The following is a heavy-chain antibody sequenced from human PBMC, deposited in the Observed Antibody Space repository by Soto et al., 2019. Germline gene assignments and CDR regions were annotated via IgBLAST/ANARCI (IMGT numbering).Heavy chain of an antibody. D-gene: IGHD2-8*02. CDR2: FIPDGGT. J-gene: IGHJ6*02. CDR3: GRVQLVGYGDLTPYHRDMDV. V-gene: IGHV4-34*02. CDR1: GGSFDDFY. Sequence: QLELQQWGSGLLRPAETLSLTGAFDGGSFDDFYWSWVRQSPGKGTDRVGEFIPDGGTNYSPSLANLVSISVDTSKNQFYLHLRSVTAADTGLYYCGRVQLVGYGDLTPYHRDMDVWVQGTPVTV.